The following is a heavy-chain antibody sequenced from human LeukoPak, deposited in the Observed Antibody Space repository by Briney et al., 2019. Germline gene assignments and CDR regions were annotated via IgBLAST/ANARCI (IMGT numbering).Heavy chain of an antibody. CDR3: AKDGRDYYYYMDV. J-gene: IGHJ6*03. Sequence: GGSLRLSCAASGFTFSSYAMHWVRQAPGKGLEWVAVISYDGSNKYYADSVKGRFTISRDNSKNTLYLQMNSLRAEDTAVYYCAKDGRDYYYYMDVWGKGTTVTISS. D-gene: IGHD3/OR15-3a*01. CDR1: GFTFSSYA. CDR2: ISYDGSNK. V-gene: IGHV3-30*04.